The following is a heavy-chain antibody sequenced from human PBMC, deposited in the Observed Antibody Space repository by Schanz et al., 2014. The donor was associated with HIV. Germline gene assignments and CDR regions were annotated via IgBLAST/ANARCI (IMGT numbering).Heavy chain of an antibody. J-gene: IGHJ4*02. CDR3: AKPEYDSRGNSQSHFDS. V-gene: IGHV3-74*02. CDR1: GFTFSSHW. Sequence: VQLVESGGGVVQPGRSLRLSCVASGFTFSSHWMHWVRQAPGKGLVWVSRINSNEGTTDYADSVNGRFTISRDNSKNTLYLQMTTLRTEDTAVYYCAKPEYDSRGNSQSHFDSWGQGTLVTVSS. CDR2: INSNEGTT. D-gene: IGHD3-22*01.